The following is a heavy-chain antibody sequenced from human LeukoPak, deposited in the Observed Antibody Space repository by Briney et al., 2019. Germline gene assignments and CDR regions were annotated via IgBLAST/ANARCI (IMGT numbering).Heavy chain of an antibody. CDR2: IWYDGTNQ. Sequence: GGSPRLSCAASGFTFNNFGMHWVRQAPGKGLEWVASIWYDGTNQYHANSVKGRFTISRDNSKNTLYLQMKSLRAEDTAFYYCARDNNWGFDFWGQGALVTVSS. CDR1: GFTFNNFG. J-gene: IGHJ4*02. V-gene: IGHV3-33*01. D-gene: IGHD7-27*01. CDR3: ARDNNWGFDF.